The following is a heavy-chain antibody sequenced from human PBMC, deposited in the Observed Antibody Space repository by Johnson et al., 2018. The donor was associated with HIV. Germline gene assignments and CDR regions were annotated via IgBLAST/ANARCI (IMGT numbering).Heavy chain of an antibody. D-gene: IGHD2-2*01. CDR1: RFTFSSYA. J-gene: IGHJ3*02. CDR3: ARARYCGSISCYDAFDI. Sequence: QVQLVESGGGVVQPGRSLRLSCVASRFTFSSYALHWVRQAPGKGLEWMAVISYDGSNKHYADSVKGRFTISRDNSKNTLYLQMNSLRAEDTAVYHCARARYCGSISCYDAFDIWGQGTMVTVSS. V-gene: IGHV3-30-3*01. CDR2: ISYDGSNK.